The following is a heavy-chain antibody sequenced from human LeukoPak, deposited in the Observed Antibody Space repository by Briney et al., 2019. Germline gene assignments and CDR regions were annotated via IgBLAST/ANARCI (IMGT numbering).Heavy chain of an antibody. CDR3: ARALDPVYTTGWPSARY. D-gene: IGHD2/OR15-2a*01. CDR2: IKHDGSET. V-gene: IGHV3-7*01. CDR1: GFTFSSYW. Sequence: GGSLRLSCTTSGFTFSSYWMNWVRQAPGKGLEWVANIKHDGSETYHVDSVKGRFTISRDNAQNSLYLQMDSLRAEDTAIYYCARALDPVYTTGWPSARYWGQGTLVTVSS. J-gene: IGHJ4*02.